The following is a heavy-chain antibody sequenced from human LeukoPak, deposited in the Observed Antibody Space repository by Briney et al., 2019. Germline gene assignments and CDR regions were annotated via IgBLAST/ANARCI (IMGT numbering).Heavy chain of an antibody. CDR1: GYTFTSYY. J-gene: IGHJ5*01. CDR2: INPSGGST. CDR3: ARGYSSNWYVY. D-gene: IGHD6-13*01. V-gene: IGHV1-46*01. Sequence: ASVTVSCTASGYTFTSYYMHWVRPAPGQGLEWMGIINPSGGSTSYTQKFQGRVTLTRDTSTSTVYMELSSLRSEDTAVYYCARGYSSNWYVYWGQGTLVTVSS.